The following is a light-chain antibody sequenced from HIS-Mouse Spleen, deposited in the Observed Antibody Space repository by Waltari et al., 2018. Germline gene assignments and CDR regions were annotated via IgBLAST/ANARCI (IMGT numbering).Light chain of an antibody. Sequence: SVSGSPGQSITISCTGTSSDVGGYNYVSWYQQHPGKAPKLMLYEVSNRPSGVSNRFSGSKSGNTASLTIPGLQAEDEADYYCSSYTSSSTVVFGGGTKLTVL. CDR1: SSDVGGYNY. CDR2: EVS. J-gene: IGLJ2*01. CDR3: SSYTSSSTVV. V-gene: IGLV2-14*01.